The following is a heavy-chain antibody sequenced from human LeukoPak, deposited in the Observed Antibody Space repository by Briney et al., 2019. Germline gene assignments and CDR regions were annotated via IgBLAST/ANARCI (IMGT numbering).Heavy chain of an antibody. D-gene: IGHD5-18*01. CDR1: GFTFSSYD. Sequence: GGSLRLSCAASGFTFSSYDMHWVRQATGKGLEFVSGIGTTGDTYYQGSVKGRFSISRENAKNSLYLQMNSLRAGDTAVYYCARVGYNNGYDYWGQGTQVTVSS. CDR2: IGTTGDT. V-gene: IGHV3-13*01. CDR3: ARVGYNNGYDY. J-gene: IGHJ4*02.